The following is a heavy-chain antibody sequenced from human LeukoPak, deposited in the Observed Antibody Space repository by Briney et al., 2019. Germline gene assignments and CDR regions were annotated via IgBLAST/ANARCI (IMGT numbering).Heavy chain of an antibody. Sequence: ASVKVSCKASGYTFTSYGISWVRQAPGQGLEWMGWISAYNGNTNYAQKLQGRVTMTTDTSTSTVYMELSSLRSEDTAVYYCARVMPLVGAIDYWGQGTLVTVSS. V-gene: IGHV1-18*01. J-gene: IGHJ4*02. D-gene: IGHD1-26*01. CDR3: ARVMPLVGAIDY. CDR2: ISAYNGNT. CDR1: GYTFTSYG.